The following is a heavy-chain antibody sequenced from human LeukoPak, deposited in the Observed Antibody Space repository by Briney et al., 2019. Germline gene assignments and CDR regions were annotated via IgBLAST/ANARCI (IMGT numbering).Heavy chain of an antibody. CDR3: ARWSIAVAGRWAFDI. V-gene: IGHV4-59*01. D-gene: IGHD6-13*01. Sequence: SETLSLTCTVSGGSISSYYWSWIRQPPGKGLEWSGYIYYSGSTNYNPSLKSRATISVDTSKNQFSLKLSSVTAADTAVYYCARWSIAVAGRWAFDIWGQGTMVTVSS. CDR1: GGSISSYY. J-gene: IGHJ3*02. CDR2: IYYSGST.